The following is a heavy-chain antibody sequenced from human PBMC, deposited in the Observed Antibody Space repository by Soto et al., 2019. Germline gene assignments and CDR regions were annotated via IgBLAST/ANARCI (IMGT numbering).Heavy chain of an antibody. CDR2: INPNSGGT. V-gene: IGHV1-2*02. CDR3: ARGNPLNDAGLVV. Sequence: GSALQACCEASGYTFTGYYMHWVRQAPGQGLEWMGWINPNSGGTNYAQKFQGRVTMTRDTSISTAYMELSRLTSDDTARYYCARGNPLNDAGLVVSGQGTTVTVS. J-gene: IGHJ6*02. CDR1: GYTFTGYY.